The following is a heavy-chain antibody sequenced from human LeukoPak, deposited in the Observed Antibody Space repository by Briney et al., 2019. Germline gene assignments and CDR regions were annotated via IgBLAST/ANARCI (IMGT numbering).Heavy chain of an antibody. J-gene: IGHJ5*02. CDR3: ARRGAYQEFDP. CDR1: GFTFSDHY. V-gene: IGHV3-11*01. Sequence: GGSLRLSCAASGFTFSDHYMSWIRQAPGKGLEWISYISTSGRTIYYADSVRDRFIISRDNANNSLHLQMNSLRVDDTAVYFCARRGAYQEFDPWGQGTLVTVSS. D-gene: IGHD2-2*01. CDR2: ISTSGRTI.